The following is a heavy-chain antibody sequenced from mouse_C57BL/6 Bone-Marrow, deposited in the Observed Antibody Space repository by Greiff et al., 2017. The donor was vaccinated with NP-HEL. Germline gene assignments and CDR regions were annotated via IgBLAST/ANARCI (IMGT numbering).Heavy chain of an antibody. CDR2: IYPRSGNT. D-gene: IGHD1-1*01. J-gene: IGHJ3*01. CDR1: GYTFTSYG. V-gene: IGHV1-81*01. CDR3: ATLYYPAY. Sequence: VQRVESGAELARPGASVKLSCKASGYTFTSYGISWVKQRTGQGLEWIGEIYPRSGNTYYNEKFKGKATLTADKSSSTAYMELRSLTSEDSAVYFCATLYYPAYWGQGTLVTVSA.